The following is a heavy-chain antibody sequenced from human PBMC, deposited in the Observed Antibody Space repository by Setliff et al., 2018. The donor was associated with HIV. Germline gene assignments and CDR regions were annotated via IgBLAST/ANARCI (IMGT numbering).Heavy chain of an antibody. J-gene: IGHJ4*02. CDR2: IKQDVNEK. D-gene: IGHD3-22*01. CDR1: GFSFSTYS. Sequence: PGGSLRLSCAASGFSFSTYSLNWVRQAPGKGLEWVANIKQDVNEKYYVDSVKGRFTISRDNAKNSLYLDMNSLRAEDTAVYYCARDQGPRGYYNFDSWGQGTLVTVSS. V-gene: IGHV3-7*01. CDR3: ARDQGPRGYYNFDS.